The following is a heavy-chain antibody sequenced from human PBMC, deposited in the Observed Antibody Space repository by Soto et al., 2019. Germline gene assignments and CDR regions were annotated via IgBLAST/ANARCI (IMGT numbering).Heavy chain of an antibody. Sequence: GSLRLSCAASGFTFRSNCMHWVRQAPGKGLVWVSRINSDGSSITYADSVKGRFTISRDNAKNTLYLQMSSLRAEDTAVYYCARTLTDDFWSGPDYWGQGTLVTVSS. CDR3: ARTLTDDFWSGPDY. V-gene: IGHV3-74*01. J-gene: IGHJ4*02. D-gene: IGHD3-3*01. CDR2: INSDGSSI. CDR1: GFTFRSNC.